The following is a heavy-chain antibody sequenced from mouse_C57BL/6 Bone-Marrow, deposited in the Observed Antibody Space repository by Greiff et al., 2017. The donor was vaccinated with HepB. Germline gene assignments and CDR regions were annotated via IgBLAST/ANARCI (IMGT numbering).Heavy chain of an antibody. V-gene: IGHV1-26*01. J-gene: IGHJ4*01. Sequence: EVQLQQSGPELVKPGASVKISCKASGYTFTDYYMNWVKQSHGKSLEWIGDINPNNGGTSYNQKFKGKATLTVDKSSSTAYMELRSLTSEDSAVYYGARAVTTVVATGYYAMDYWGQGTSVTVSS. CDR1: GYTFTDYY. CDR2: INPNNGGT. D-gene: IGHD1-1*01. CDR3: ARAVTTVVATGYYAMDY.